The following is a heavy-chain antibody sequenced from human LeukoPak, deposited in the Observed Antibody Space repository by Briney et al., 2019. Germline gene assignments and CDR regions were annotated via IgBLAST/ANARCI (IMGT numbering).Heavy chain of an antibody. J-gene: IGHJ5*02. CDR2: IYTSGST. V-gene: IGHV4-61*02. CDR1: GGSISSGSYY. D-gene: IGHD3-10*01. CDR3: ARGGESYKTVWFGELPTGWFDP. Sequence: SETLSLTCTVSGGSISSGSYYWSWIRQPAGKGLEWIGRIYTSGSTNYNPSLKSRVTISVDTSKNQFSLKLSSVTAADTAVYYRARGGESYKTVWFGELPTGWFDPWGQGTLVTVSS.